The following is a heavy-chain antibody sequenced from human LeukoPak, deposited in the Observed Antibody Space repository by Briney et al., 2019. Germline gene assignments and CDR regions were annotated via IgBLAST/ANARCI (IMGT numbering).Heavy chain of an antibody. CDR2: IYYSGST. J-gene: IGHJ5*02. V-gene: IGHV4-61*01. CDR1: ARSLSSSSYD. D-gene: IGHD6-19*01. CDR3: ARLPGIAVWNNWFDP. Sequence: PPETLSLTCTVSARSLSSSSYDCSWLRQPPGKGLEWIAYIYYSGSTNYNPSLKSRVTISVDTSKNQFSLKLSSVTAADTAVYYCARLPGIAVWNNWFDPWGQGTLVTVSS.